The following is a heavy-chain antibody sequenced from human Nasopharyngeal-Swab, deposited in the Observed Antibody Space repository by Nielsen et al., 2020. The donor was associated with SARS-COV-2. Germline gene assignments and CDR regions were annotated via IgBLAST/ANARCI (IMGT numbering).Heavy chain of an antibody. Sequence: PGKALERLALIYWNDDKRYNPSLKSRLTTTKDTSKNQVVLTMTNMDPVDTATYYCAHRGGYCSSTSCYTAFEFVVEYYFDYWGQGTLVTVSS. CDR2: IYWNDDK. D-gene: IGHD2-2*02. CDR3: AHRGGYCSSTSCYTAFEFVVEYYFDY. J-gene: IGHJ4*02. V-gene: IGHV2-5*01.